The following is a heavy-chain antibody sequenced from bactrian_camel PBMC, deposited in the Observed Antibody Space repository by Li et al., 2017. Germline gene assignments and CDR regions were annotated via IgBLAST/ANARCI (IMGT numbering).Heavy chain of an antibody. CDR3: AADWGTLLGEPAYAYPY. CDR1: GDTYSNNC. V-gene: IGHV3S53*01. D-gene: IGHD1*01. J-gene: IGHJ4*01. CDR2: LDLDGTT. Sequence: HVQLVESGGGSVQAGGSLRLSCAASGDTYSNNCMGWFRQAPGKEREGVAQLDLDGTTSYANSVKGRFTISRDNTKNTLYLQMNNLKPEDTAVYWCAADWGTLLGEPAYAYPYWGQGTQVTVSS.